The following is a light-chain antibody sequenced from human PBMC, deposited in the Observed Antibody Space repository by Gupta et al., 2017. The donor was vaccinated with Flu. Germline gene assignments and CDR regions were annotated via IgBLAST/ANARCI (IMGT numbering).Light chain of an antibody. CDR1: QSVLYTSNSKNY. Sequence: DIVMTQSPDFLAVSLGESATINCKSSQSVLYTSNSKNYLAWFQKKPGQPPKLLIYWASSRESGVPDRFSGSGSATDFTLTINSLQAEDVAVYYCQQYYSTPLTFGGGTKVEIK. V-gene: IGKV4-1*01. CDR2: WAS. J-gene: IGKJ4*01. CDR3: QQYYSTPLT.